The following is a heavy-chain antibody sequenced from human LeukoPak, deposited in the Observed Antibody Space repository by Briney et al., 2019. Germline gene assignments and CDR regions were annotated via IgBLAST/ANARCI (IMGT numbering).Heavy chain of an antibody. Sequence: GGSLRLSCAASGFTFSSYAMSWVRQAPGKGLEWVSAFSGSGGTTYYADSVKGRFTISKDNSKNTLYLQMNSLRAEDTAVYYCAKEAYGDYVYYYGMDVWGQGTTVTVSS. V-gene: IGHV3-23*01. CDR1: GFTFSSYA. CDR2: FSGSGGTT. D-gene: IGHD4-17*01. J-gene: IGHJ6*02. CDR3: AKEAYGDYVYYYGMDV.